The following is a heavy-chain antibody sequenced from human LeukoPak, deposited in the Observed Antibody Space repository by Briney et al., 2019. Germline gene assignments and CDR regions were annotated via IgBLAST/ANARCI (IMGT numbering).Heavy chain of an antibody. CDR3: AKDTIDDYGDYGYFDY. J-gene: IGHJ4*02. CDR1: GFTFSSYA. CDR2: ISGSGGST. V-gene: IGHV3-23*01. Sequence: GGSLRLSCAASGFTFSSYAMSWVRQASGKGLEWVSAISGSGGSTYYADSVKGRFTISRDNSKNTLYLQMNSLRAEDTAVYYCAKDTIDDYGDYGYFDYWGQGTLVTVSS. D-gene: IGHD4-17*01.